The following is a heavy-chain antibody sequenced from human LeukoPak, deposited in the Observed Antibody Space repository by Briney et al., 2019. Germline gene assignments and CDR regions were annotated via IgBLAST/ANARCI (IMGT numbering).Heavy chain of an antibody. D-gene: IGHD3-22*01. CDR1: GFTFSDYG. CDR3: ARGVDYYENSGTIDY. Sequence: GKSPRLSCTASGFTFSDYGMHWVRQPPGKGLEWVAIIWYDGSNKKYEDSVKGRFTISRDNSKNTLYLQMNSLRAEDTAVYYCARGVDYYENSGTIDYWGQGTLVTVSS. J-gene: IGHJ4*02. CDR2: IWYDGSNK. V-gene: IGHV3-33*01.